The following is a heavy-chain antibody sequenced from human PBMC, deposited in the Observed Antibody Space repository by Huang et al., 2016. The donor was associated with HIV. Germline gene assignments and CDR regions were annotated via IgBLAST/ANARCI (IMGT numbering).Heavy chain of an antibody. Sequence: QVRLEQWGPNLLKPSDTLSLKCAVYGGSFSDYFWTWIRQSPVKGLEWSGEVNHGGSATHNPSLRSRVSMSVDSSKNQFYLNLTSVTAADTAVYFCARPKMTATPSDSSWSYFDFWGRGTPVTVSS. D-gene: IGHD3-10*01. CDR2: VNHGGSA. V-gene: IGHV4-34*01. CDR3: ARPKMTATPSDSSWSYFDF. CDR1: GGSFSDYF. J-gene: IGHJ4*02.